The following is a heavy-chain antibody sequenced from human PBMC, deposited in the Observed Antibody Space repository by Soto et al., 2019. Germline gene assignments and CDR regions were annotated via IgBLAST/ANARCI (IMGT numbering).Heavy chain of an antibody. J-gene: IGHJ4*02. V-gene: IGHV1-46*02. CDR2: INLRGGTT. Sequence: QVQLVQSGPEVRKPGASVRLSCATSGYNFNQYYIHWVRQAPGQGLEWMGIINLRGGTTEYAHKFRGRVTVRGDTSTRAGYMELSSLRSEDTAVYFCARGPDDSDVPRWDHWGQGTLITVSS. CDR1: GYNFNQYY. CDR3: ARGPDDSDVPRWDH. D-gene: IGHD4-17*01.